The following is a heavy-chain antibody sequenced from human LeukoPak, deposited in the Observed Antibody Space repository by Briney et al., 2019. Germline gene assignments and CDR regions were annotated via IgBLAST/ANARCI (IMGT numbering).Heavy chain of an antibody. Sequence: GGALRLSCAASGFTIGPYAMYWVRQGPGRGLKWVSVIKADGSGTFYADSVRGRFTTSRDNSKNSLYLQMNSLTSEDTALYYCATWAFYHNLDVWGQGTTVIVSS. CDR2: IKADGSGT. CDR3: ATWAFYHNLDV. D-gene: IGHD2/OR15-2a*01. J-gene: IGHJ6*02. CDR1: GFTIGPYA. V-gene: IGHV3-43*02.